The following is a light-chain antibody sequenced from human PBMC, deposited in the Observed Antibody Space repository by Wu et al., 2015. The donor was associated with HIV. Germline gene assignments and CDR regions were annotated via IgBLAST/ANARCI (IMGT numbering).Light chain of an antibody. CDR3: QQYESSIT. V-gene: IGKV3-20*01. CDR1: QSVANY. Sequence: EIVLTQSPATLSLSPGERATLSCRASQSVANYLAWYQQKPGQAPRLLIYSASSRATGIPDRFSGSGSGTDFTLTITRLEPEDFAVYYCQQYESSITFGQGTRLDIK. CDR2: SAS. J-gene: IGKJ5*01.